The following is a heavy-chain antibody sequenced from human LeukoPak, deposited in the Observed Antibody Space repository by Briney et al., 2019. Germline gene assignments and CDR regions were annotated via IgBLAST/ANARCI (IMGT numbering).Heavy chain of an antibody. CDR1: GGSISSGSYY. V-gene: IGHV4-61*02. CDR2: IYTSGST. Sequence: SETLSLTCTVSGGSISSGSYYWSWIRQPAGKGLEWIGRIYTSGSTNYNPSLKSRVTISVDTSKNQFSLKLSSVTAADTAVYYCARDRIAARRPYYYYMDVWGKGTTVTVSS. J-gene: IGHJ6*03. CDR3: ARDRIAARRPYYYYMDV. D-gene: IGHD6-6*01.